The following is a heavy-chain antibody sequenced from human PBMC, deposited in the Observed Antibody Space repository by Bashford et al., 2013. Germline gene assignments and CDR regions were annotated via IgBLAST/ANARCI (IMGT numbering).Heavy chain of an antibody. CDR3: ARLYSSSWNPVDY. CDR2: MYHSGST. J-gene: IGHJ4*02. D-gene: IGHD6-13*01. CDR1: WVLQLVST. V-gene: IGHV4-34*01. Sequence: SETLSLTSRCLWWVLQLVSTGAGSASPPGKGLEWIGEMYHSGSTNYNPSLQGRVIISRDTPKNQFSLRLSSVTAADTAVYYCARLYSSSWNPVDYWGQGTLVTVSS.